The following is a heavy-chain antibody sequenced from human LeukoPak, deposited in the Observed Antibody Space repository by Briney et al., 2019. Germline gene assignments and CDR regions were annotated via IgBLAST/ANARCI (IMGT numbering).Heavy chain of an antibody. CDR2: IYDRGPA. CDR1: GYAITSGGFS. J-gene: IGHJ5*01. Sequence: ASQTLSLTCTVSGYAITSGGFSWNWIRQSRGKGLEWIGCIYDRGPAYYNPSLKSRFTISVDRPKNQFFLNVTSLTAADTAVYYCARSRQASGLFNSWGQGTLVVVSS. V-gene: IGHV4-30-2*06. D-gene: IGHD3-10*01. CDR3: ARSRQASGLFNS.